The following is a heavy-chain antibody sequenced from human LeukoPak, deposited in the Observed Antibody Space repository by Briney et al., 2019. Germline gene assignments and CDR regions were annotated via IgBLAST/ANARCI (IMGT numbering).Heavy chain of an antibody. Sequence: SETLSLTCAVSGYSISGGYYWGWIRQPPGKGLEWIGSIYHSGSTYYNPSLKSRVTISVDTSKNQFSLKLSSVTAADTAVYYCAAGIPYNWNDGIFDYWGQGTLVTVSS. CDR2: IYHSGST. CDR1: GYSISGGYY. J-gene: IGHJ4*02. V-gene: IGHV4-38-2*01. D-gene: IGHD1-20*01. CDR3: AAGIPYNWNDGIFDY.